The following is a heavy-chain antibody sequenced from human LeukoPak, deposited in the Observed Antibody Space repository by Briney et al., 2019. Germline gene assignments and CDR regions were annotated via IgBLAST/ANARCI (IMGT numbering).Heavy chain of an antibody. CDR2: IDPNSGDT. V-gene: IGHV1-2*06. Sequence: ASVKVSCKASGYTFTGYYMHWVQQAPGQGLEWIGRIDPNSGDTNFAQKFQGRVTMTRDTSITTAYMELSRLRSDDTAVYYCARVIAAVTSKGVLHYWGQGTLVTVSS. D-gene: IGHD6-19*01. CDR3: ARVIAAVTSKGVLHY. CDR1: GYTFTGYY. J-gene: IGHJ4*02.